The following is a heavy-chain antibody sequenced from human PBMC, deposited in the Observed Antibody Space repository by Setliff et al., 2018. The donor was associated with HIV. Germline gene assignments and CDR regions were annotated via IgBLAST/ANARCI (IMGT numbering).Heavy chain of an antibody. CDR2: IKEDGSNK. Sequence: PGGSLRLSCAASGFTFSSYWMSWVRQAPGKGLEWVANIKEDGSNKYYADSVKGRFTISRDNSENTLYLQMNSLRADDTAVYYCARDRLWFGELSEVRYYMDVWGKGTTVTVSS. CDR1: GFTFSSYW. CDR3: ARDRLWFGELSEVRYYMDV. J-gene: IGHJ6*03. D-gene: IGHD3-10*01. V-gene: IGHV3-7*01.